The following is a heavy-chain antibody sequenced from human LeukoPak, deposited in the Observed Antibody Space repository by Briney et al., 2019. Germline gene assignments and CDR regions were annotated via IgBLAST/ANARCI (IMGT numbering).Heavy chain of an antibody. V-gene: IGHV4-34*01. CDR2: INHSGST. J-gene: IGHJ4*02. CDR3: ARDRYYDSSGGFDY. D-gene: IGHD3-22*01. Sequence: SETLSLTCAVYGGSFSGYYWSWIRQPPGKGLEWIGEINHSGSTNYNPSLKSRVTISVDKSKNQFSLKLSSVTAADTAVYYCARDRYYDSSGGFDYWGQGTLVTVSS. CDR1: GGSFSGYY.